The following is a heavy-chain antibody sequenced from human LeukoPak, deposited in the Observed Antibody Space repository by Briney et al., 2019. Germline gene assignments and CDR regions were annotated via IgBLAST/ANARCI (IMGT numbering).Heavy chain of an antibody. D-gene: IGHD6-19*01. CDR2: ISSSSSYI. CDR3: ARNDGSGWYALDY. CDR1: GFTFSSYS. V-gene: IGHV3-21*01. J-gene: IGHJ4*02. Sequence: GGSLRLSCAASGFTFSSYSMNWVRQAPGKGLEWVSSISSSSSYIYYADSVKGRFTISRDNAKNSLYLQMNSLRAEDTAVYYCARNDGSGWYALDYWGQGTLVTVSP.